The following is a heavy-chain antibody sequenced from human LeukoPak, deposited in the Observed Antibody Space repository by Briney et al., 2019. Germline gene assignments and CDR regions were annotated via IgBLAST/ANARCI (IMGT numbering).Heavy chain of an antibody. Sequence: SETLSLTCAVYGGSFSGYYWSWIRQPPGKGLEWIGEINHSGSTNYNPSLKSRVTISVDTSKNQFSLKLSSVTAADTAVYYCARVQYYYDSSGQEAWDAFDIWGQGTMVTVSS. CDR2: INHSGST. CDR3: ARVQYYYDSSGQEAWDAFDI. D-gene: IGHD3-22*01. CDR1: GGSFSGYY. J-gene: IGHJ3*02. V-gene: IGHV4-34*01.